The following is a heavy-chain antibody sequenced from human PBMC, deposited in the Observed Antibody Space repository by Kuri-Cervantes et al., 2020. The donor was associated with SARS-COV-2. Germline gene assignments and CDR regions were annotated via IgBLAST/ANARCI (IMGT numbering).Heavy chain of an antibody. CDR3: ARDMVRGVPEIYYYYGMDV. CDR2: ISSSSSYI. CDR1: GFTFSSYS. J-gene: IGHJ6*04. V-gene: IGHV3-21*01. D-gene: IGHD3-10*01. Sequence: GESLKISCAASGFTFSSYSMNWVRQAPGKGLEWVSSISSSSSYIYYADSVKGRFTISRDNAKNSLYLQMNSLRAEDTAVYYCARDMVRGVPEIYYYYGMDVWGKGTTVTVSS.